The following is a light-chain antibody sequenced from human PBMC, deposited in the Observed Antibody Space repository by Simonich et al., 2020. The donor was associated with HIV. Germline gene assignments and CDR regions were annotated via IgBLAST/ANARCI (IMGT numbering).Light chain of an antibody. CDR2: GAS. V-gene: IGKV3-15*01. CDR3: QQYSNWPPT. J-gene: IGKJ1*01. Sequence: EIVMTQFPATLSVSPGERATLSCRASQSISNNLAWYQQKPGQAPRLLTNGASTRATGFPARFSGSGSGTEFTLTISSMQSEDFAVYYCQQYSNWPPTFGQGTKVEIK. CDR1: QSISNN.